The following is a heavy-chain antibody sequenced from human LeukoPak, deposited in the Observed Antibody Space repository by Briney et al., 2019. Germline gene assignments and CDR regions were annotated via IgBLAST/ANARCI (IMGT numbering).Heavy chain of an antibody. J-gene: IGHJ4*02. Sequence: GGTLRLSCAASGFTFSSYGMSWVRQAPGKGLDWVSSISGSGVSTYYADSVKGRFTISRDNAKNSLYLQMNSLRAEDTAVYYCARARWLVYFDYWGQGTLVTVSS. CDR2: ISGSGVST. V-gene: IGHV3-23*01. CDR3: ARARWLVYFDY. CDR1: GFTFSSYG. D-gene: IGHD6-19*01.